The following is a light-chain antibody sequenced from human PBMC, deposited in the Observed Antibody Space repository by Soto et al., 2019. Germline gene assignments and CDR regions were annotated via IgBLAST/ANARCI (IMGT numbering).Light chain of an antibody. V-gene: IGKV3-20*01. CDR3: HQYGSSPLT. J-gene: IGKJ4*01. CDR1: QSFNSIY. Sequence: EIVLTHSPGTLSLSPGERSTLSCRASQSFNSIYLALYQQKPGQAPRLLIYGASSRATGIPDRFSGSGSGTDFTLTISRLEPEDFAVYYCHQYGSSPLTFGGATKVDI. CDR2: GAS.